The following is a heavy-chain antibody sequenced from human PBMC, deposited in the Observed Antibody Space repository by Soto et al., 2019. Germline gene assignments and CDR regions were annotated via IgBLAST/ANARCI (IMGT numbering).Heavy chain of an antibody. CDR1: GASVSSDTHY. J-gene: IGHJ6*02. V-gene: IGHV4-61*01. D-gene: IGHD2-2*02. Sequence: SETLSLTCTVSGASVSSDTHYWSWIRQPPGKRLEWIGFIYSSGSTNYNPSLKSRVTMSVDTSKNQFSLKLRSVIVADTAVYHCARFVRSCSGTTCYTRADVWGQGTTVTVSS. CDR3: ARFVRSCSGTTCYTRADV. CDR2: IYSSGST.